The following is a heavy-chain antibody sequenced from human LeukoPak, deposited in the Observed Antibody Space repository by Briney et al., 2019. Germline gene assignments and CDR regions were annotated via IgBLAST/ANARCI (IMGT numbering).Heavy chain of an antibody. J-gene: IGHJ6*02. CDR1: GFTVSSNY. Sequence: PGGSLRLSCAASGFTVSSNYMSWVRQAPGKGLEWVSVIYSGGSTYYADSVKGRFTTSRDNSKNTLYLQMNSLRAEDTAVYYCARDRRYCCSTSCYGYYGMDVWGRRTTVTVS. V-gene: IGHV3-53*01. D-gene: IGHD2-2*01. CDR3: ARDRRYCCSTSCYGYYGMDV. CDR2: IYSGGST.